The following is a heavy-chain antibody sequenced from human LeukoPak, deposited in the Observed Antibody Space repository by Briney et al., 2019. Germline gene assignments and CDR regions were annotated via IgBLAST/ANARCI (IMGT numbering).Heavy chain of an antibody. CDR1: GFTFSDHY. CDR2: TRNKANSYTT. J-gene: IGHJ4*02. D-gene: IGHD6-19*01. CDR3: VRVRYSHGWTLDY. V-gene: IGHV3-72*01. Sequence: GGSLRLSCAASGFTFSDHYMDWVRQAPGKGLEWVGRTRNKANSYTTEYAASVKGRFTISRDESKNSLHLQMNSLKSEDTGVYYCVRVRYSHGWTLDYWGQGTLVTVSS.